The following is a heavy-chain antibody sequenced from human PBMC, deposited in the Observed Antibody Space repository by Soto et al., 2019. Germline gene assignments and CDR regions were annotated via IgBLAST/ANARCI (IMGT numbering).Heavy chain of an antibody. Sequence: QVQLVESGGGVVQPGRSLRLSCAASGFTFSSYAMHWVRQAPGKGLEWVAVISYDGSNKYYADSVKGRFTISRDNSKNTLYLQMNSLRAEDTAVYYCARDDGGWYYFDYWGQGTLVTVSS. CDR1: GFTFSSYA. CDR2: ISYDGSNK. V-gene: IGHV3-30-3*01. D-gene: IGHD6-19*01. J-gene: IGHJ4*02. CDR3: ARDDGGWYYFDY.